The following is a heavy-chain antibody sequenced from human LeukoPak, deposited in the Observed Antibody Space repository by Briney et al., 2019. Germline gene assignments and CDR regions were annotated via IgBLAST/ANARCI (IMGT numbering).Heavy chain of an antibody. J-gene: IGHJ3*02. CDR2: IYPGDSDT. CDR3: VTGTGRAFDI. D-gene: IGHD1-1*01. V-gene: IGHV5-51*01. Sequence: GESLKISCKGSGYSFTSYWIGWVRQMPGKGLGWMGVIYPGDSDTRYSPSFQGQVTVSADKSINTAYLQWSSLKASDTAMYYCVTGTGRAFDIWGQGTMVTVSS. CDR1: GYSFTSYW.